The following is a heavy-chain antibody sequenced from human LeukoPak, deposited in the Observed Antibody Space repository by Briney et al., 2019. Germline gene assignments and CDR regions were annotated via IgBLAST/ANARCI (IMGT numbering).Heavy chain of an antibody. CDR3: VRGGGPVTTFDPFDY. D-gene: IGHD4-17*01. V-gene: IGHV4-34*01. J-gene: IGHJ4*02. Sequence: PSETLSLTCAVYGGSFSGYYWSWIRQPPGKGLEWIGEINHSGSTNYNPSLKSRVTISVDTSKNQFSLKLSSVTAADTAVYYCVRGGGPVTTFDPFDYWGQGTLVTVSS. CDR1: GGSFSGYY. CDR2: INHSGST.